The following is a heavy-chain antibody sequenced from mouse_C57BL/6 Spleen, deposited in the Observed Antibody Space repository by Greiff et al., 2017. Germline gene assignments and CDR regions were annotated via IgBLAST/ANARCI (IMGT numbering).Heavy chain of an antibody. J-gene: IGHJ2*01. CDR1: GYTFTSYW. Sequence: VQLQQSGTELVKPGASVKLSCKASGYTFTSYWMHWVKQRPGQGLEWIGNINPSNGGTNYNEKFKSKATLTVDKSSSTAYMQLSSLTSEDSAVYYCARSGDYYGSSWDYFDYWGQGTTLTVSS. CDR2: INPSNGGT. D-gene: IGHD1-1*01. CDR3: ARSGDYYGSSWDYFDY. V-gene: IGHV1-53*01.